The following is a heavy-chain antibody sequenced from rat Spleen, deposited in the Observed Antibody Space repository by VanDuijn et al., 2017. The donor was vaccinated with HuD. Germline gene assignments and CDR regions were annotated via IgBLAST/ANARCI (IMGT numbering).Heavy chain of an antibody. J-gene: IGHJ2*01. D-gene: IGHD1-2*01. CDR2: ISYDGSST. V-gene: IGHV5-7*01. Sequence: EVQLVESGGGLVQPGRSMKLSCAASGFTFSDYNMAWVRQAPKKGLEWVATISYDGSSTYYRDSVKGLFTISRDNAKSTLYLQMDSLRSEDTATYYCARRSWDLPFDYWGQGVMVTVSS. CDR1: GFTFSDYN. CDR3: ARRSWDLPFDY.